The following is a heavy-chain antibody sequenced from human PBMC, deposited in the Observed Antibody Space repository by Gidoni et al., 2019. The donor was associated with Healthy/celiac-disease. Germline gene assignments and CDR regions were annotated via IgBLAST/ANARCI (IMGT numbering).Heavy chain of an antibody. CDR3: AKVNVGSGYFDY. Sequence: EVQLLESGGGLVQPGGSLRLSCAASGFTFSSYAMSWVRQAPGKGLEWVSAISGSGGRTYYADSVKGRFTISRDNSKNTLYLQMNSLRAEDTAVYYCAKVNVGSGYFDYWGQGTLVTVSS. D-gene: IGHD1-26*01. CDR2: ISGSGGRT. V-gene: IGHV3-23*01. CDR1: GFTFSSYA. J-gene: IGHJ4*02.